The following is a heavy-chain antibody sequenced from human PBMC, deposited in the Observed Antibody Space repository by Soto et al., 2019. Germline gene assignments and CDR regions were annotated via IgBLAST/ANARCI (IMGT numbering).Heavy chain of an antibody. CDR1: GGSISSGGYY. CDR3: ATNWGHFWSGTGTYYFDY. D-gene: IGHD3-3*02. V-gene: IGHV4-31*03. J-gene: IGHJ4*02. CDR2: IYYSGST. Sequence: SETLSLSCTVSGGSISSGGYYWSWIRQHPGKGLEWIGYIYYSGSTYYNPSLKSRVTISVDTSKNQFSLKLSSVTAADTAVYYCATNWGHFWSGTGTYYFDYWGQGTLVTVSS.